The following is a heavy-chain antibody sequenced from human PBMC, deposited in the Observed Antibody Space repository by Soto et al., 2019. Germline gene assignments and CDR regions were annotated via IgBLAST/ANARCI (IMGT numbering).Heavy chain of an antibody. D-gene: IGHD3-3*01. CDR2: IYYSGRT. CDR3: ARLYDFWSGYSPDAFDI. V-gene: IGHV4-39*01. J-gene: IGHJ3*02. CDR1: GGSISSSSYY. Sequence: QLQLQESGPGLVKPSETLSLTCTVSGGSISSSSYYWGWIRQPPGKGLEWIGSIYYSGRTYYNPSLKCRVTISVDTSKNQFSMKLSSVTAADTAVYYCARLYDFWSGYSPDAFDIWGQGTMVTVSS.